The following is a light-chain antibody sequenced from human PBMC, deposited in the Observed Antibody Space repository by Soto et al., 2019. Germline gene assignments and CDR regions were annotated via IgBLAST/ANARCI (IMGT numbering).Light chain of an antibody. Sequence: QSALTQPRSVSGSPGQSVNISCTGTSSDVGGYNYVSWYQQHPGKAPKLMIYDVSERPSGVPDRFSGSKSGNTASLTISGLQAEDEADYYCCSYAGSYTLVFGGGTKLTVL. CDR2: DVS. J-gene: IGLJ2*01. CDR3: CSYAGSYTLV. V-gene: IGLV2-11*01. CDR1: SSDVGGYNY.